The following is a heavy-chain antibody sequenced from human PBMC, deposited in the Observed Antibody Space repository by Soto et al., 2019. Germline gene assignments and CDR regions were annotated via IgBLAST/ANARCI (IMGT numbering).Heavy chain of an antibody. V-gene: IGHV4-34*01. CDR1: GGSFSGNY. Sequence: QVQLQQWGAGLLKPSETLSLTCGVYGGSFSGNYWSWIRQPPGEGLEWIGEINPSGSTNYSPSLRXRATISSATSKSPFSLKLSSVIAADTAVYYCARGREGGGASWGQGTLVTVSS. CDR3: ARGREGGGAS. CDR2: INPSGST. D-gene: IGHD3-16*01. J-gene: IGHJ5*02.